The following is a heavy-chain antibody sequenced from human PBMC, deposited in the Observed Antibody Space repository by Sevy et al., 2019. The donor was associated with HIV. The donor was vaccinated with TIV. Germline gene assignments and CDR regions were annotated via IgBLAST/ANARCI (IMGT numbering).Heavy chain of an antibody. Sequence: ASVKVSCETSGYRFTDYYIHWVRQAPGQGLEWMGWINRNSDDTKSAKKLQDRVIMTKDTSISTVYMELRGLTFDDSAVYYCARDQEFCSTTTCYSGFDHWGHGTLVTVSS. CDR2: INRNSDDT. CDR3: ARDQEFCSTTTCYSGFDH. J-gene: IGHJ4*01. V-gene: IGHV1-2*02. CDR1: GYRFTDYY. D-gene: IGHD2-2*02.